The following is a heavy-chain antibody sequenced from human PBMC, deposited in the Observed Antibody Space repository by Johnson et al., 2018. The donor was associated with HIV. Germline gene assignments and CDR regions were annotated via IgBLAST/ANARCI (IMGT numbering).Heavy chain of an antibody. D-gene: IGHD4-23*01. J-gene: IGHJ3*02. Sequence: VQLVESGGGVLRPGGSLRLSCAASGFTFDDYAMHWVRQAPGKGLEWVSGISWNSGSIGYADSVKGRFTISRDNSKNTLYLQMNSLRAEDTAVYYCARARWRVDDAFDIWGQGTMVTVSS. CDR2: ISWNSGSI. CDR3: ARARWRVDDAFDI. V-gene: IGHV3-9*01. CDR1: GFTFDDYA.